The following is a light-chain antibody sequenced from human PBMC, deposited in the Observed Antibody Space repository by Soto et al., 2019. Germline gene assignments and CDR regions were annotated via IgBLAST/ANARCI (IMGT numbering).Light chain of an antibody. Sequence: EIVMTQSPATLSVSPGERATLSCRASQRVSSNLAWYQQKPGQAPRLLIYGASTRATGIPARFSGSGSGTEFNLTISSLQAEDVAVYYCQQYNNWPRITFGPGTKVDIK. V-gene: IGKV3D-15*01. CDR1: QRVSSN. J-gene: IGKJ3*01. CDR2: GAS. CDR3: QQYNNWPRIT.